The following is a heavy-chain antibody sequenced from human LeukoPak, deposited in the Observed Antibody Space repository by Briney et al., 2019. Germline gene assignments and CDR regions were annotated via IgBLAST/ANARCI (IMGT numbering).Heavy chain of an antibody. D-gene: IGHD6-13*01. CDR1: GYTFTDYY. CDR3: ARFYSSTWQFDY. CDR2: INPNSGGT. Sequence: ASVKVSCKASGYTFTDYYIHWMRQAPGQGLEWIGWINPNSGGTKNAQRFQGRVTMARDTSIRTAYMEVSGLTYEDTAVFYCARFYSSTWQFDYWGQGTLVTVSS. V-gene: IGHV1-2*02. J-gene: IGHJ4*02.